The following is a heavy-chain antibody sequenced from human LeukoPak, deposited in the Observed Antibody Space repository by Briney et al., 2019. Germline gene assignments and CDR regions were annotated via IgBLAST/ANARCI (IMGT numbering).Heavy chain of an antibody. Sequence: SETLSLTCTVSGGSISSYYWSWIRQPPGKGLEWIGYIYYSGSTNYNPSLKSRVTISVDTSKNQFSLKLSSVTAADTAVYYRARERRGDYVDYWGQGTLVTVSS. J-gene: IGHJ4*02. CDR3: ARERRGDYVDY. CDR2: IYYSGST. V-gene: IGHV4-59*01. CDR1: GGSISSYY.